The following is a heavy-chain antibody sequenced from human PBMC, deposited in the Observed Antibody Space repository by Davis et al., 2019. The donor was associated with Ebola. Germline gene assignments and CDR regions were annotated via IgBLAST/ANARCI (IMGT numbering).Heavy chain of an antibody. CDR1: GYTFTSYG. J-gene: IGHJ4*02. V-gene: IGHV1-18*01. CDR2: ISAYNGNT. CDR3: ARGYCSGGSCYSPDY. Sequence: ASVKVSCKASGYTFTSYGISWLRQAPGQGLEWMGWISAYNGNTNYAQKLQGRVTMTTDTSTSTAYMELRSLRSDDTAVYYCARGYCSGGSCYSPDYWGQGTLVTVSS. D-gene: IGHD2-15*01.